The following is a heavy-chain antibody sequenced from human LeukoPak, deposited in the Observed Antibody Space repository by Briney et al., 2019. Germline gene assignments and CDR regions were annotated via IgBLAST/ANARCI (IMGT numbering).Heavy chain of an antibody. V-gene: IGHV4-39*07. CDR1: GGSISSSSYY. J-gene: IGHJ4*02. D-gene: IGHD6-13*01. CDR2: IYYSGTT. Sequence: SETLSLTCTVSGGSISSSSYYWGWIRQPPGKGLEWIGSIYYSGTTYYNPSLKSRVTISVDTSKNQFSLKLSSVTAADTAVYYCARDQDGSSWLRIFDYWGQGTLVTVSS. CDR3: ARDQDGSSWLRIFDY.